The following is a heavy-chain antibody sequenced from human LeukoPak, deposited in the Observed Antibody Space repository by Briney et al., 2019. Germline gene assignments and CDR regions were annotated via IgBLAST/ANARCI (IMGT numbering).Heavy chain of an antibody. CDR2: VYSGGST. J-gene: IGHJ6*02. D-gene: IGHD7-27*01. Sequence: GGSLRLASAASGFTVSSNYMSWVRQAPGEGLEWVSVVYSGGSTYYADSVKGRFTISRDNSKNTLYLQMNSLRAEDTAVYYCARVPGDPYYYYGMDVWGQGTTVTVSS. CDR1: GFTVSSNY. CDR3: ARVPGDPYYYYGMDV. V-gene: IGHV3-66*01.